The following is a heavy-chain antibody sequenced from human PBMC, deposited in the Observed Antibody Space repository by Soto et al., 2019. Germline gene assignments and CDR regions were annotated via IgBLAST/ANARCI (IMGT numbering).Heavy chain of an antibody. J-gene: IGHJ4*02. D-gene: IGHD5-18*01. Sequence: QVQLVQSGAEVKKPGSSVKVSCKASGGTFSSYAISWVRQAPGQGLEWMGGIIPIFGTANYAKKFQGRVTITADESTGTAYMELGSLGSEDTAVYYCARASPDTAMVTIFDYWGQGTLVTVSS. V-gene: IGHV1-69*12. CDR3: ARASPDTAMVTIFDY. CDR2: IIPIFGTA. CDR1: GGTFSSYA.